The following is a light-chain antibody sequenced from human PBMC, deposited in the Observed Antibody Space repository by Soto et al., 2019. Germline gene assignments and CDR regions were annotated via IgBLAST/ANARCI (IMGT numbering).Light chain of an antibody. CDR3: QQYNSYSRT. CDR2: DAS. Sequence: DIQMTQSPSTLSASVGDRVTITCRASQSISSWLAWYQQKPGKAPKLLIYDASSLESGVPSRFSGSGSGTEFTLTISSLQPDDFATYYCQQYNSYSRTFGQGTMGDVK. J-gene: IGKJ1*01. V-gene: IGKV1-5*01. CDR1: QSISSW.